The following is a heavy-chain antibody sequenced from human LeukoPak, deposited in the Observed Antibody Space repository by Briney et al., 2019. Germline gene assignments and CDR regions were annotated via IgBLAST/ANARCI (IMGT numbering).Heavy chain of an antibody. CDR2: IIPIFGTA. CDR1: GGTFISYA. V-gene: IGHV1-69*13. CDR3: ARDLREQWLVLHY. J-gene: IGHJ4*02. Sequence: ASVKVSCKASGGTFISYAISWVRQAPGQGLEWMGGIIPIFGTANYAQKFQGRVTITADESTSTAYMELSSLRSEDTAVYYCARDLREQWLVLHYWGQGTLVTVSS. D-gene: IGHD6-19*01.